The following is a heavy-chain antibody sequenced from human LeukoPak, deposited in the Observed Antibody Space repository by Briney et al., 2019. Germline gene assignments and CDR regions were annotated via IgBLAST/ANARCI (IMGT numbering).Heavy chain of an antibody. J-gene: IGHJ6*03. V-gene: IGHV3-48*01. Sequence: GGSLRLSCAGSGFTFSTDGMNWVRHAPGKGLEWLSYITSSSNSIYYADSVKGRFTISRDNAQNSLFLQMNSLRAEDTAVYYCARVSITGYYYYMDVWGKGTTVTASS. CDR3: ARVSITGYYYYMDV. CDR2: ITSSSNSI. CDR1: GFTFSTDG. D-gene: IGHD5-24*01.